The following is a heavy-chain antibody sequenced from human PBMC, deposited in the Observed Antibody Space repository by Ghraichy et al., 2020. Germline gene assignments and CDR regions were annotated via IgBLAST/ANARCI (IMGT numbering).Heavy chain of an antibody. CDR1: GGSVTTYY. CDR3: AKIGVDSNMDV. CDR2: VFYSGNT. V-gene: IGHV4-59*02. J-gene: IGHJ6*03. D-gene: IGHD3-3*01. Sequence: SETLSLTCTVSGGSVTTYYWSWIRQPPGKGLEWIGYVFYSGNTNYRPSLKSRVTMSVDTSKNHFPLKLSSVTAADTAVYYCAKIGVDSNMDVWGKGTTVTVSS.